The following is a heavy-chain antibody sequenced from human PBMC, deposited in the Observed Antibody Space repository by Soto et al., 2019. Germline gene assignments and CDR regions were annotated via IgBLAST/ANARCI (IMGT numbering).Heavy chain of an antibody. CDR2: FYWNADK. Sequence: ESGPTLVNATQTLALTCTFSGFSLSSSGVGVGWIRQPPGKALDWLALFYWNADKGYSPYLNTRLTISNDTSKKQVVLTMTNMDPVDTGTYYCEHSPFYDHSGYPDYWGQGTLVTVSS. CDR1: GFSLSSSGVG. J-gene: IGHJ4*02. CDR3: EHSPFYDHSGYPDY. D-gene: IGHD3-22*01. V-gene: IGHV2-5*01.